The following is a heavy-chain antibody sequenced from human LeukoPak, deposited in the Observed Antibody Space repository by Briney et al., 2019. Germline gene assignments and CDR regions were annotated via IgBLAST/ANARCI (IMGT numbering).Heavy chain of an antibody. Sequence: SETLSLTCTVSGGSISSGSYYWSWIRQPAGKGLEWIGRIYTSGSTNYNPSLKSRVTISVDTSKNQFSLKLSSVTAADTAGYYCARTWIVVVMGAFDIWGQGTMVTVSS. CDR1: GGSISSGSYY. CDR3: ARTWIVVVMGAFDI. CDR2: IYTSGST. J-gene: IGHJ3*02. V-gene: IGHV4-61*02. D-gene: IGHD3-22*01.